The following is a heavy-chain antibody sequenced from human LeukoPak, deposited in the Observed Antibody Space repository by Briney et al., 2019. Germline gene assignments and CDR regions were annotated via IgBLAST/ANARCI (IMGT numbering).Heavy chain of an antibody. Sequence: SVKVSCKASGGTFSSYAISWVRQAPGQGLEWMGRIIPIFGIASYAQKFQGRVTITADKSTSTAYMELSSLRSEDTAVYYCARETYTYYDFWSEYNWFDPWGQGTLVTVSS. V-gene: IGHV1-69*04. CDR2: IIPIFGIA. D-gene: IGHD3-3*01. CDR3: ARETYTYYDFWSEYNWFDP. J-gene: IGHJ5*02. CDR1: GGTFSSYA.